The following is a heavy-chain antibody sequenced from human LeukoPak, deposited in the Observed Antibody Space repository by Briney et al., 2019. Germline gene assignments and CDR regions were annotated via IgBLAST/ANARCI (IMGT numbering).Heavy chain of an antibody. J-gene: IGHJ4*02. CDR1: GYTFTSYG. CDR2: IIPIFGTA. V-gene: IGHV1-69*05. CDR3: ARGGTGVPRID. D-gene: IGHD7-27*01. Sequence: GASVKVSCKASGYTFTSYGISWVRQAPGQGLEWMGGIIPIFGTANYAQKFQGRVTITTDESTSTAYMELSSLRSEDTAVYYCARGGTGVPRIDWGQGTLVTVSS.